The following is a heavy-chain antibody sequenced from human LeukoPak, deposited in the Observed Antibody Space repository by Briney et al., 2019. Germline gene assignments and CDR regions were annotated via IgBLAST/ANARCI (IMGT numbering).Heavy chain of an antibody. CDR2: ISPTGSTT. V-gene: IGHV3-74*01. D-gene: IGHD2-2*01. CDR1: GFSFSGHW. J-gene: IGHJ6*02. Sequence: GGSLRLSCTASGFSFSGHWMHWARQLPGKGLVWVSRISPTGSTTSYADSVKGRFTVSRDNAKNTLYLQVNNLRAEDTAVYYCAKRGPSDYFYGMDVWGQGTTVTVSS. CDR3: AKRGPSDYFYGMDV.